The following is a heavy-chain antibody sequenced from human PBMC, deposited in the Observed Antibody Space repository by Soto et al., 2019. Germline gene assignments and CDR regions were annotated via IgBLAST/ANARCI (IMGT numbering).Heavy chain of an antibody. D-gene: IGHD1-26*01. Sequence: QVQLVQSGAEVKKPGSSVKVSCKASGGTFSSYAISWVRQAPGQGLEWMGGIIPIFGTANYAQKFQGRVTMTRDTSINTAYMELTTLTCDDTAFYYCARGVSAGVDYWGQGTLVIVSS. V-gene: IGHV1-69*06. J-gene: IGHJ4*02. CDR2: IIPIFGTA. CDR1: GGTFSSYA. CDR3: ARGVSAGVDY.